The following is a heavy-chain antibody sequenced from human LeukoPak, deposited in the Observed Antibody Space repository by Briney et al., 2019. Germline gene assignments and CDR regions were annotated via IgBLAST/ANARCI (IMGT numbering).Heavy chain of an antibody. CDR3: ARQPVRTAAFDI. D-gene: IGHD1/OR15-1a*01. J-gene: IGHJ3*02. V-gene: IGHV4-59*08. CDR2: IYYTGGET. Sequence: PSETLSPTCTVSGGSINSYYWSWIRQPPGKGLEWIGYIYYTGGETNYNPSLKSRLTISVDTFKNQFSLMLTSVTAADTAVYYCARQPVRTAAFDIWAQGTMVTVSS. CDR1: GGSINSYY.